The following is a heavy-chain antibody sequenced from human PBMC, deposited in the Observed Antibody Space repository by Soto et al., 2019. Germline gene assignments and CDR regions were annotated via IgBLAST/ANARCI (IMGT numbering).Heavy chain of an antibody. CDR2: INSDGSST. Sequence: GGSLRLSCAASGFTFSSYWMHWVRQAPGKGLVWVSRINSDGSSTSYADSVKGRFTISRDYAKNTLYLQMNSLRAEDTAVYYCAREYYYYYGMDVWGQGTTVTVSS. CDR1: GFTFSSYW. V-gene: IGHV3-74*01. J-gene: IGHJ6*02. CDR3: AREYYYYYGMDV.